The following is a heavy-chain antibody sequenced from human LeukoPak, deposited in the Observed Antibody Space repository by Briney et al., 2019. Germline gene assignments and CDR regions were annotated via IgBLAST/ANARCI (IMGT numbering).Heavy chain of an antibody. CDR2: INPSGGST. V-gene: IGHV1-46*01. Sequence: GASVKVSCKASGYTFTSYYMHWVRQAPGQGLEWMGIINPSGGSTSYAQKFQGRVTMTRDTSTSTVYMELSSLRSEDTAVYYCARGGSVFLVGAFPLDYWGQGTLVTVSS. CDR1: GYTFTSYY. CDR3: ARGGSVFLVGAFPLDY. D-gene: IGHD1-26*01. J-gene: IGHJ4*02.